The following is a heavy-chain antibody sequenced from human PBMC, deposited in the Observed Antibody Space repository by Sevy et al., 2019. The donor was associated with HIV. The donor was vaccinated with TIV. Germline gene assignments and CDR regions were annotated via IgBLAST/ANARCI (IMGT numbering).Heavy chain of an antibody. J-gene: IGHJ6*02. CDR1: GFTFGIAW. CDR3: IPDPGYRGYDEEVINYYYYGMDV. Sequence: GGSLRLSCAASGFTFGIAWMSWVRQAPGKGLEWVGRIKSEIDGGVVDYAEPVKGGISISSEDSKNTVYLQMNSLKTEDTAVYYCIPDPGYRGYDEEVINYYYYGMDVWGQGTTVTVSS. D-gene: IGHD5-12*01. CDR2: IKSEIDGGVV. V-gene: IGHV3-15*01.